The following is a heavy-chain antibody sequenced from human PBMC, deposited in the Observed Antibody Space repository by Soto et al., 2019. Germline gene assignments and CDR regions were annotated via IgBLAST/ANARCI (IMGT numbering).Heavy chain of an antibody. CDR3: AVGYCSGGSCYSRQIDY. Sequence: QLQLQESGPGLVKPSETLSLTCTVSGGSISSSSYYWGWIRQPPGKGLEWIGSIDYSGSTYYNPSLKGRVTISVDTSKNQFSLKLSSVTAAETAVYYCAVGYCSGGSCYSRQIDYWGQGTLVTVSS. V-gene: IGHV4-39*01. CDR2: IDYSGST. D-gene: IGHD2-15*01. J-gene: IGHJ4*02. CDR1: GGSISSSSYY.